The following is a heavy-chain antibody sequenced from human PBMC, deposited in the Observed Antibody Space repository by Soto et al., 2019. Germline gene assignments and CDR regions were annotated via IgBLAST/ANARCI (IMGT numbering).Heavy chain of an antibody. CDR3: AKDRGLVLSFYFDY. J-gene: IGHJ4*02. Sequence: EVQLVESGGGLVQPGRSLRVSCAASGFTFKDYAMHSGRQAPGKGLEWVSGISGKRGSIGYADSVKGRFTISRDNAKNSLYLQMNSLRAEDTALYYCAKDRGLVLSFYFDYWGQGTLVTVSS. CDR2: ISGKRGSI. V-gene: IGHV3-9*01. D-gene: IGHD6-19*01. CDR1: GFTFKDYA.